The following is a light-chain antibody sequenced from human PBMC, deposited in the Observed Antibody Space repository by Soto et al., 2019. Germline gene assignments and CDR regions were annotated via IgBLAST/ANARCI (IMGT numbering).Light chain of an antibody. CDR1: QRVSSSY. J-gene: IGKJ3*01. V-gene: IGKV3-20*01. Sequence: EFVLTQSPGSLSLSPGERATLSCRASQRVSSSYLAWYQQKPGQAPRLLIYGASSMATGIPDRFSGSGSGTDFTLTISILEPEDFAVYYCQQYGSSPFTFGPGTKVDIK. CDR2: GAS. CDR3: QQYGSSPFT.